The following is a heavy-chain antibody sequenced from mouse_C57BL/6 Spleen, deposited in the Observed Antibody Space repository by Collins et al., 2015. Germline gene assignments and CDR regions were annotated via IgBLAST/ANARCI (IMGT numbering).Heavy chain of an antibody. J-gene: IGHJ3*01. Sequence: QVQLQQPGAELVRPGSSVKLSCKASGYTFTSYWMDWVKQRPGQGLEWIGNIYPSDSETHYNQKFKDKATLTVDKSSSTAYMQLSSLTSEDSAVYYCARSSYDYDGFAYWGQGTLVTVSA. CDR1: GYTFTSYW. CDR2: IYPSDSET. CDR3: ARSSYDYDGFAY. D-gene: IGHD2-4*01. V-gene: IGHV1-61*01.